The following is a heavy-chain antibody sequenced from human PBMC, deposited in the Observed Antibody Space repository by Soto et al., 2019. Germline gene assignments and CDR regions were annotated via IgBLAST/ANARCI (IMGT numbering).Heavy chain of an antibody. J-gene: IGHJ5*02. CDR3: AREPLSSTSCYT. CDR2: IYSGGST. V-gene: IGHV3-66*01. D-gene: IGHD2-2*02. CDR1: GFTVSSNY. Sequence: GGSLRLSCAASGFTVSSNYMSWVRQAPGKGLEWVSVIYSGGSTYYADSVKGRFTISRDNSKNTLYLQMNSLRAEDTAVYYCAREPLSSTSCYTWGQRTLVTVSS.